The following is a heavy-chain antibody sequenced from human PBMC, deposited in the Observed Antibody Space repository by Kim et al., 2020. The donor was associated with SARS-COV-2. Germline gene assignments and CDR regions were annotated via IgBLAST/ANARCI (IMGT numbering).Heavy chain of an antibody. CDR1: GYTFTSYA. Sequence: ASVKVSCKASGYTFTSYAMHWVRQAPGQRLEWMGWINAGNGNTKYSQKFQGRVTITRDTSASTAYMELSSLRSEDTAVYYCARGGDGYNSHFDYWGQGTLVTVSS. CDR2: INAGNGNT. CDR3: ARGGDGYNSHFDY. D-gene: IGHD5-12*01. V-gene: IGHV1-3*01. J-gene: IGHJ4*02.